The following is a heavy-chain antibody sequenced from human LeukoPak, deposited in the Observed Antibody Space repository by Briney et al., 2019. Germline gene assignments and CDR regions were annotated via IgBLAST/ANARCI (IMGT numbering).Heavy chain of an antibody. Sequence: PGGSLRLSCAASGFTFSSYGMHWVRQAPGKGLEWVAFIRYDGSNKYYADSVKGRFTISRDNAKNSLYLQMNSLRAEDTALYYCAREMYSSGWLNAFDIWGQGTMVTVSS. J-gene: IGHJ3*02. D-gene: IGHD6-19*01. CDR2: IRYDGSNK. CDR1: GFTFSSYG. V-gene: IGHV3-30*02. CDR3: AREMYSSGWLNAFDI.